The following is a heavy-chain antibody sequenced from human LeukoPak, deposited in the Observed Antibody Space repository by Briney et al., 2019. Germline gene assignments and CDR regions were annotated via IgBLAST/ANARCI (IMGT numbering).Heavy chain of an antibody. V-gene: IGHV1-69*13. Sequence: ASVKVSCKTSGGTFNSYAISWVRQAPGQGLEWMGGIIAIFRTANYAQKFQGRVTITADESTSTAYMELSSLRSEDTAVYYCAGGYYYDSSGYYLFDYWGQGTLVTVSS. CDR1: GGTFNSYA. D-gene: IGHD3-22*01. J-gene: IGHJ4*02. CDR3: AGGYYYDSSGYYLFDY. CDR2: IIAIFRTA.